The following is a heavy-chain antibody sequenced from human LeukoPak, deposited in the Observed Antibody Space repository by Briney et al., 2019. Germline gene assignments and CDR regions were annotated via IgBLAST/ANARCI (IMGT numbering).Heavy chain of an antibody. CDR2: ISAYNHNT. CDR3: ARDKDI. V-gene: IGHV1-18*01. CDR1: GYPFTSYG. J-gene: IGHJ3*02. Sequence: GASVKVSCKASGYPFTSYGITWVRQAPGQGLEWMGWISAYNHNTNYAQKLQGRVTVTTDTSTSTAYMELSSLRSEDTAVYYCARDKDIWGQGTMVTVSS.